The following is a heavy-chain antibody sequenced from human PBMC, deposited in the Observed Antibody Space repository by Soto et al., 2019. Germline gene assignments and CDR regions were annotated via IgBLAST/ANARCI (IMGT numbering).Heavy chain of an antibody. CDR3: ARDIRAYCRGDCYSPRSTTWFDP. CDR1: GFTFSSYS. CDR2: ISSSSSYI. Sequence: PGLSLRLSCAASGFTFSSYSMNWVRQAPGKGLEWVSSISSSSSYIDYADSVKGRFTISRYNSKNPLYLQMNSLRAEDTAVYYCARDIRAYCRGDCYSPRSTTWFDPWGQGTLVTVSS. J-gene: IGHJ5*02. D-gene: IGHD2-21*02. V-gene: IGHV3-21*01.